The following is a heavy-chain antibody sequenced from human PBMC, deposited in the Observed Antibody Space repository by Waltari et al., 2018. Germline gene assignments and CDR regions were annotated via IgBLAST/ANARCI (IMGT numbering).Heavy chain of an antibody. D-gene: IGHD5-18*01. Sequence: QVQLQQWGAGLLKPSETLSLTCAVYGGSFSGYYWSWNRQPPGKGLEWIGEINHSGSTNYNPSLKSRVTISVDTSKNQFSLKLSSVTAADTAVYYCARVVYSYGYYYYGMDVWGQGTTVTVSS. J-gene: IGHJ6*02. CDR2: INHSGST. V-gene: IGHV4-34*01. CDR1: GGSFSGYY. CDR3: ARVVYSYGYYYYGMDV.